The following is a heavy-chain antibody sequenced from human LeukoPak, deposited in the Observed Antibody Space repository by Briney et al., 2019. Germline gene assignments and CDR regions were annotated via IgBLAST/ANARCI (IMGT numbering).Heavy chain of an antibody. V-gene: IGHV4-59*08. CDR1: GGSISGHY. D-gene: IGHD2-21*02. CDR3: ARPLTSIYYTNV. CDR2: IYYSGST. J-gene: IGHJ6*03. Sequence: SETLSLTWTVAGGSISGHYWSWIRQPQGKGLEWIGYIYYSGSTNYNPSLKSRVTISVDTSKNQFSLKLSSVTAADTAVYYCARPLTSIYYTNVWGKGTTVTVSS.